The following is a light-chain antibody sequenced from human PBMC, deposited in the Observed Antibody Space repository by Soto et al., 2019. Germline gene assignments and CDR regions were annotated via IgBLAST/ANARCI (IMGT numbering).Light chain of an antibody. Sequence: VIWMTHSPALLSASTGDRVTISCRMSQGISSYLAWYQQKTGKAPRLLIYAASTLQSGVPSRFTGSGYGTESNLTISGLQTEDFATYYCQHSYTVPIAFGQGTRLEIK. J-gene: IGKJ5*01. CDR1: QGISSY. CDR2: AAS. CDR3: QHSYTVPIA. V-gene: IGKV1D-8*03.